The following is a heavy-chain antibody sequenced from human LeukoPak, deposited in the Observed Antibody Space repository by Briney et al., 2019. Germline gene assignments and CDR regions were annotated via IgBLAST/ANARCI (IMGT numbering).Heavy chain of an antibody. CDR1: GFTFSIYA. Sequence: PGRSRRLSCADSGFTFSIYAMHWVRQAPGMGLEWVAVVSYDGTNKYYADSVKGRFTISRDNSKNTLYLQMNSLRPEDTAVYYCARDRDCSSTSCYNAFEIWGQGTMVTVST. CDR3: ARDRDCSSTSCYNAFEI. J-gene: IGHJ3*02. D-gene: IGHD2-2*02. CDR2: VSYDGTNK. V-gene: IGHV3-30-3*01.